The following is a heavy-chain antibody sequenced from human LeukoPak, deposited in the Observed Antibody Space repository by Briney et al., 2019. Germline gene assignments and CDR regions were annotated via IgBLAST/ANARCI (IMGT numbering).Heavy chain of an antibody. D-gene: IGHD3-22*01. V-gene: IGHV4-61*01. CDR2: IYYSGST. CDR3: AAYYYDSSGYPVLDY. CDR1: GGSISSSYYY. J-gene: IGHJ4*02. Sequence: SETLSLTCTVSGGSISSSYYYWSWIRQPPGKGLEWIGYIYYSGSTNYNPSLKSRVTISVDTSKNQFSLKLSSVTAADTAVYYCAAYYYDSSGYPVLDYWGQGTLVTVSS.